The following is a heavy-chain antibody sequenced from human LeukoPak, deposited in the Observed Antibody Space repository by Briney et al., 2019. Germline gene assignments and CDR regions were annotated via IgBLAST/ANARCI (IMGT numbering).Heavy chain of an antibody. V-gene: IGHV5-51*01. CDR1: GYSFTSYW. Sequence: GESLKISCKGSGYSFTSYWIGWVRQMPGKGLEWMGIIYPGDSDTRYSPSFQGQVTISADKSISTAYLQWGSLKASDTAMYYCARIKSSGWYLDAFDIWGQGTMVTISS. CDR2: IYPGDSDT. J-gene: IGHJ3*02. CDR3: ARIKSSGWYLDAFDI. D-gene: IGHD6-19*01.